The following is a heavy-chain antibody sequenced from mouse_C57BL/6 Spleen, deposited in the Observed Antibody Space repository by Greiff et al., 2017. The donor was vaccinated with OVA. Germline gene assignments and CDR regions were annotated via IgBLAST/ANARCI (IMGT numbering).Heavy chain of an antibody. CDR1: GYTFTSYW. D-gene: IGHD2-2*01. CDR3: ARWGYDGYWYFDV. CDR2: IDPSDSYT. J-gene: IGHJ1*03. V-gene: IGHV1-69*01. Sequence: QVQLQQPGAELVMPGASVKLSCKASGYTFTSYWMYWVKQRPGQGLEWIGEIDPSDSYTNYNQKFKGKSTLTVDKSSSTAYMQLSSLTSEDSAVYYCARWGYDGYWYFDVWGTGTTVTVSS.